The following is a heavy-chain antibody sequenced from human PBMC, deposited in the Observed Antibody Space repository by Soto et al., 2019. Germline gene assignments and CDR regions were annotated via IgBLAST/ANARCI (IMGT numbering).Heavy chain of an antibody. J-gene: IGHJ3*01. CDR1: GFTFNFYG. CDR2: ISYDGSDK. D-gene: IGHD5-18*01. V-gene: IGHV3-30*18. Sequence: GGSLRLSCDASGFTFNFYGMHWVRQAPGKGLEWVAVISYDGSDKYYADSVRGRFTISRDNTKSTVWLQMNSLRGEDTAVYYCAKERRYSFDALDLWGQGTLVTVS. CDR3: AKERRYSFDALDL.